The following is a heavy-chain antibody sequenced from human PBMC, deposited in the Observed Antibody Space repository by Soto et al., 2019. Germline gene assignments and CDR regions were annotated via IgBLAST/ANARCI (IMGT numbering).Heavy chain of an antibody. J-gene: IGHJ4*02. CDR2: INAGSGNT. D-gene: IGHD4-17*01. V-gene: IGHV1-3*01. CDR1: GYTSTNYG. Sequence: ASVKVSCKASGYTSTNYGMHWVRQAPGQRLEWMGWINAGSGNTKYSQKFQGRITITRDTSASTVYMELSSLRSEDTAVYYCAKDLATVTTSVDYWGQGTLVTVSS. CDR3: AKDLATVTTSVDY.